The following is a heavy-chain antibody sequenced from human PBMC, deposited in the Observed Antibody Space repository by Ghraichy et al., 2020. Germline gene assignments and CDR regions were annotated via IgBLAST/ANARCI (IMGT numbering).Heavy chain of an antibody. CDR2: IWNDGTKK. CDR3: VRDPAQVYVFWWYYFDC. Sequence: GGSLRLSCEASGFSFSSYDMHWVRQAPGKGLEWVAVIWNDGTKKDYADSVKGRFTISIDTSKNTLFLQMNSLRAEDTAVYYCVRDPAQVYVFWWYYFDCWGLGPLVTVSS. CDR1: GFSFSSYD. V-gene: IGHV3-33*01. D-gene: IGHD3-3*01. J-gene: IGHJ4*02.